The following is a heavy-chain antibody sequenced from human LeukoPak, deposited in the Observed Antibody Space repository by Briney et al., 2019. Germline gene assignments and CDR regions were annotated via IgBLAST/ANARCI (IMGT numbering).Heavy chain of an antibody. CDR1: GGSISSYY. CDR3: AITIAAAGYYFDY. CDR2: IYTSGNT. J-gene: IGHJ4*02. V-gene: IGHV4-4*09. Sequence: SETLSLTCTVSGGSISSYYWSWIRQPPGKGLEWIGYIYTSGNTNYNPSLKSRVTISVDTSKNQFSLKLSSVTAADTAVYYCAITIAAAGYYFDYWGQGTLVTVSS. D-gene: IGHD6-13*01.